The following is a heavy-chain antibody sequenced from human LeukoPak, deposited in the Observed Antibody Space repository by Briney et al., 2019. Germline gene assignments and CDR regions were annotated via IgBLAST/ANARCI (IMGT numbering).Heavy chain of an antibody. CDR1: GFTVSSNY. CDR2: IRYDGSNK. CDR3: ARGYYDILTGRGWFDP. J-gene: IGHJ5*02. V-gene: IGHV3-30*02. D-gene: IGHD3-9*01. Sequence: GGSLRLSCAASGFTVSSNYMSWVRQAPGKGLEWVAFIRYDGSNKYYADSVKGRFTISRDNSKNTLYLQMNSLRAGDTAVYYCARGYYDILTGRGWFDPWGQGTLVTVSS.